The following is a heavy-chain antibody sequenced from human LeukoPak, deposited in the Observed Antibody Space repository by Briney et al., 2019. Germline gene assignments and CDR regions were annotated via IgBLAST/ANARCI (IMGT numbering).Heavy chain of an antibody. J-gene: IGHJ4*02. D-gene: IGHD3-10*01. V-gene: IGHV4-34*01. CDR1: GGSFSGYY. CDR2: INHSGST. Sequence: SETLSLTCAVYGGSFSGYYWSWIRQPPGKGLEWIGEINHSGSTNYNPSLKSRVTISVDTSKNQFSLKLSSVTAADTAVYYCARHLHYGSGSYYKMGANFYNWGQGTLVTVSS. CDR3: ARHLHYGSGSYYKMGANFYN.